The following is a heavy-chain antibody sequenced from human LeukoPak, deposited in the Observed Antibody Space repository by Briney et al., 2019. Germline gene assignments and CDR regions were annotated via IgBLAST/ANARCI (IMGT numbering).Heavy chain of an antibody. D-gene: IGHD6-13*01. CDR1: GYSFTSYW. Sequence: GESLKISCKGSGYSFTSYWIGWVRQAPGQGLEWMGWISAYNGNTNYAQKLQGRVTMTTDTSTSTAYMELRSLRSDDTAVYYCARSLRRIAAAVVDYWGQGTLVTVSS. V-gene: IGHV1-18*04. CDR3: ARSLRRIAAAVVDY. J-gene: IGHJ4*02. CDR2: ISAYNGNT.